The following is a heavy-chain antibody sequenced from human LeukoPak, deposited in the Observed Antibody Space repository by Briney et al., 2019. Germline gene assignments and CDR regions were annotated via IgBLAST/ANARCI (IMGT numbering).Heavy chain of an antibody. CDR3: ARGCYYERSGYCPFDY. Sequence: GGSLRLSCAASGFIVSNNYMNWVRQAPGKGLERVSIMYGGGGTYYADFVKGRFTISRDNSKNTLYLQMNSLRADDTAVYYCARGCYYERSGYCPFDYWGPGTLVTVSS. J-gene: IGHJ4*02. D-gene: IGHD3-22*01. V-gene: IGHV3-53*01. CDR2: MYGGGGT. CDR1: GFIVSNNY.